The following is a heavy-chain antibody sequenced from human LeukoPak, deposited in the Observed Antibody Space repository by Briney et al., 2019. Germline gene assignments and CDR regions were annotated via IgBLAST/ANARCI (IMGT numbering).Heavy chain of an antibody. CDR3: AAGGASAP. V-gene: IGHV5-51*01. CDR1: GYSFTNFW. CDR2: ISPGDSGI. Sequence: GESLKISCKGSGYSFTNFWIGWVRQMPGKGLEWMGVISPGDSGIRYSPSFQGQVTISVDKSISTAYLQWSSLKASDSAMYYCAAGGASAPWGQGTLVTVPS. J-gene: IGHJ5*02. D-gene: IGHD3-16*01.